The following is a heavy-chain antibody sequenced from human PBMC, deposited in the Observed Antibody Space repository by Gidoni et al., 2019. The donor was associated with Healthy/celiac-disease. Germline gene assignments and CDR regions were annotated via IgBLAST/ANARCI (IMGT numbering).Heavy chain of an antibody. Sequence: QVQLQESGPGLVKPSETLSLTCTVSGGSVSSGSYYWSWIRQPPGKGLEWIGYIYYSGSTNYNPSLKSRVTISVDTSKNQFSLKLSSVTAADTAVYYCARDRPALKRGSVPAAMLYYFDYWGQGTLVTVSS. CDR3: ARDRPALKRGSVPAAMLYYFDY. J-gene: IGHJ4*02. CDR1: GGSVSSGSYY. CDR2: IYYSGST. D-gene: IGHD2-2*01. V-gene: IGHV4-61*01.